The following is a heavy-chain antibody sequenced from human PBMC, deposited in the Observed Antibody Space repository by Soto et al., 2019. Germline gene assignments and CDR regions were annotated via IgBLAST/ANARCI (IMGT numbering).Heavy chain of an antibody. J-gene: IGHJ6*02. CDR2: ISYDGSNK. CDR3: AKGGAADETYYYYGMDV. CDR1: GFTFSSYG. V-gene: IGHV3-30*18. D-gene: IGHD6-25*01. Sequence: GGSLRLSCAASGFTFSSYGMHWVRQAPGKGLEWVAVISYDGSNKYYADSVKGRFTISRDNSKNTLYLQMNSLRAEDTAVYYCAKGGAADETYYYYGMDVWGQGTTVTVSS.